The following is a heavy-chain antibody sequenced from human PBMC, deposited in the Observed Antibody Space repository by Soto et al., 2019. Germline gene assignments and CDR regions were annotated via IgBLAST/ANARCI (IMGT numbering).Heavy chain of an antibody. J-gene: IGHJ4*02. CDR3: ARAAVNPIFDY. CDR2: VQSNHVT. Sequence: EVQLLESGGGLVQPGGSLRLSCQASGFSFSNYAMSWVRQAPGKGLEWVSLVQSNHVTYYADSVKGRFTISRDNAKNSLYLQMNSLRAEDTAVYYCARAAVNPIFDYWGQGTLVTVSS. CDR1: GFSFSNYA. V-gene: IGHV3-23*01.